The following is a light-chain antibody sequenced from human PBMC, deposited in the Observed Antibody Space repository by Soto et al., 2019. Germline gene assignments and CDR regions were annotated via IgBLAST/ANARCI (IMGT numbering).Light chain of an antibody. J-gene: IGLJ1*01. Sequence: QSVLTQPRSVSRSLGQSVTISFAGTRSEVGGYNYVSWYQQPPGTAPKLMIYEVNKRPSGVPDRFSCSKSGNTSSLTISGLQAEDEGDYYCCSYAGRYTWVFGTGTKVTVL. V-gene: IGLV2-11*01. CDR1: RSEVGGYNY. CDR3: CSYAGRYTWV. CDR2: EVN.